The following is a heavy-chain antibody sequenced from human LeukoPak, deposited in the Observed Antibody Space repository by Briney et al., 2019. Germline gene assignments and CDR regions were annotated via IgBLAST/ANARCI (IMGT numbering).Heavy chain of an antibody. CDR2: INPSGGST. Sequence: ASVEVSCKASGYTFTSYGISWVRQAPGQGLEWMGIINPSGGSTSYAQKFQGRVTMTRDTSTSTVYMELSSLRSEDTAVYYCARGLRYGESPSYFHYWGQGTLVTVSS. CDR1: GYTFTSYG. CDR3: ARGLRYGESPSYFHY. J-gene: IGHJ4*02. D-gene: IGHD3-10*01. V-gene: IGHV1-46*01.